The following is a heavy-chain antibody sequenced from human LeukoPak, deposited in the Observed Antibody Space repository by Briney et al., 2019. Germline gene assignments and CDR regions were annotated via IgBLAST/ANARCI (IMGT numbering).Heavy chain of an antibody. CDR2: INHSGST. V-gene: IGHV4-39*07. CDR1: GGSISSSSSY. D-gene: IGHD3-10*01. J-gene: IGHJ4*02. Sequence: PSETLSLTCTVSGGSISSSSSYWGWIRQPPGKGLEWIGEINHSGSTNYNPSLKSRVTISVDTSKNQFSLKLSSVTAADTAVYYCARSLGASYYGSSPFDYWGQGTLVTVSS. CDR3: ARSLGASYYGSSPFDY.